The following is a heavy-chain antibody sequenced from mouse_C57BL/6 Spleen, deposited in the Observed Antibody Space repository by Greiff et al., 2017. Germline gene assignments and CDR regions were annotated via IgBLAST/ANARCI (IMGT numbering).Heavy chain of an antibody. Sequence: QVQLQQSGPGLVQPSQSLSITCTVSGFSLTSYGVHWVRQCPGKGLELLGVIWSGGNTDYNAAFISRLSISTDNSKSQVFFKMNSMQADDTAIYYCARGGLTGNAMDYWGQGTSVTVSS. D-gene: IGHD4-1*01. V-gene: IGHV2-2*01. J-gene: IGHJ4*01. CDR2: IWSGGNT. CDR1: GFSLTSYG. CDR3: ARGGLTGNAMDY.